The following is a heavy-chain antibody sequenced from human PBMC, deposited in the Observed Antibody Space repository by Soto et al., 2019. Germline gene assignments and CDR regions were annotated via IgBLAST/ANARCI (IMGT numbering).Heavy chain of an antibody. CDR3: VKYGRYWPGATCYYCYYVDV. CDR2: ISGSSGGI. CDR1: GFTFGSYV. D-gene: IGHD2-8*02. J-gene: IGHJ6*03. Sequence: EVQLLESGGGLVQPGGSLGLSCAASGFTFGSYVMTWVRQAPGKGLEWVSSISGSSGGIYYADSVRGRFTVSRDNSKNRQNVKMSLFMDKTSAVYHCVKYGRYWPGATCYYCYYVDVWGKGTAVTVSS. V-gene: IGHV3-23*01.